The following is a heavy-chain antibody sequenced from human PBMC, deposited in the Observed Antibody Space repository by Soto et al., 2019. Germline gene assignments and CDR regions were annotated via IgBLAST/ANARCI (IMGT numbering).Heavy chain of an antibody. CDR3: ARGMRLRPHPNYYYYGMDV. Sequence: SVKVSCKASGGTFSSYAISWVRQAPGQGLEWMGGIIPIFGTANYAQKFQGRVTITADESTSTAYMELSSLRSEDTAVYYCARGMRLRPHPNYYYYGMDVWGQGTTVTAP. D-gene: IGHD3-16*01. CDR1: GGTFSSYA. CDR2: IIPIFGTA. J-gene: IGHJ6*02. V-gene: IGHV1-69*13.